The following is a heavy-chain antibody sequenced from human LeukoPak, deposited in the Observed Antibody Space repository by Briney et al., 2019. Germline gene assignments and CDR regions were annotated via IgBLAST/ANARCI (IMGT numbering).Heavy chain of an antibody. Sequence: GASVKVSCKASGYTFTGYYMHWVRQAPGQGLEWMRWINPSSGGTNYAQKVQGWVTITRDTSISTAHIELTRLRSDDTAVYYSARAPAATWSRLHSNLYFDYWGQGTLVTVSS. CDR1: GYTFTGYY. D-gene: IGHD2-2*01. J-gene: IGHJ4*02. V-gene: IGHV1-2*04. CDR3: ARAPAATWSRLHSNLYFDY. CDR2: INPSSGGT.